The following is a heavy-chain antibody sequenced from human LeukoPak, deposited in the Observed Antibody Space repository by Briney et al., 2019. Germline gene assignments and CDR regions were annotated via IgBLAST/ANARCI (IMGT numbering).Heavy chain of an antibody. J-gene: IGHJ4*02. CDR1: GITLSRYS. Sequence: GRSLRLSCAASGITLSRYSMHWVRQAPAKGLDWVSFIRFDGKNQYHGDLVKGRFTISRDNAKNILYLQMNSLRPDDTAVYYCAKDLYYDGNDWDYWGQGTLVTVSS. V-gene: IGHV3-30*02. D-gene: IGHD3-22*01. CDR2: IRFDGKNQ. CDR3: AKDLYYDGNDWDY.